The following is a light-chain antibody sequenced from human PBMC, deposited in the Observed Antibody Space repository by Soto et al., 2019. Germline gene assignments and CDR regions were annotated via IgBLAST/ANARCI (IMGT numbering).Light chain of an antibody. V-gene: IGKV3-20*01. CDR1: QSVNSNY. Sequence: EIVLTQSPGTLSLSPGERATLSCRASQSVNSNYLAWYQQKPGQAPGLLMYETSTRATGIPDRFSGSGSGTDFTLTISRLEPEDFAVYFCQQFGTSPLWTFGQGTKVDIK. CDR2: ETS. J-gene: IGKJ1*01. CDR3: QQFGTSPLWT.